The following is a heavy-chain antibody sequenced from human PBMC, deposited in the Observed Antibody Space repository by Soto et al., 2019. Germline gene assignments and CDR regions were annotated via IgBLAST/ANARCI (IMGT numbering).Heavy chain of an antibody. CDR3: ASELGMVRGVPWYFDY. CDR2: IIPILGIA. V-gene: IGHV1-69*02. D-gene: IGHD3-10*01. CDR1: GGTFSSYT. Sequence: ASVKVSCKASGGTFSSYTISWVRQAPGQGLEWMGRIIPILGIANYAQKFQGRVTITADKSTSTAYMELSSLRSEDTAVYYCASELGMVRGVPWYFDYWGQGTLVTVSS. J-gene: IGHJ4*02.